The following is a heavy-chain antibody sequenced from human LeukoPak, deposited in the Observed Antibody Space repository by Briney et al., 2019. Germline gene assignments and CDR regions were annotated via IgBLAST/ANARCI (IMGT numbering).Heavy chain of an antibody. D-gene: IGHD5-12*01. J-gene: IGHJ4*02. V-gene: IGHV3-23*01. CDR1: GFTFSSYA. CDR2: VSGSGGST. Sequence: GGSLRLSCAASGFTFSSYAMSWVRQAPGKGLEWVSAVSGSGGSTYYADSVKGRFTISRGNSKNTLYLQMNSLRDEDTAIYYCANDSRRYDKSFDYWGQGTLVTVSS. CDR3: ANDSRRYDKSFDY.